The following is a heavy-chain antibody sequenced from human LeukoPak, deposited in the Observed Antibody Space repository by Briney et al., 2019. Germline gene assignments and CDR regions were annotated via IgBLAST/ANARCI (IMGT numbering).Heavy chain of an antibody. CDR2: IYSDGST. CDR1: GFIVSGDF. D-gene: IGHD1-26*01. V-gene: IGHV3-53*01. J-gene: IGHJ4*02. CDR3: AKERGRRRDSPWFDY. Sequence: PGGSLRLSCAASGFIVSGDFMSWVRQAPGKGLEWVSVIYSDGSTYYADYVKGRFTISRDNSKNTLDLQMTGLRAEDTAVYYCAKERGRRRDSPWFDYWGQGTLVTVSS.